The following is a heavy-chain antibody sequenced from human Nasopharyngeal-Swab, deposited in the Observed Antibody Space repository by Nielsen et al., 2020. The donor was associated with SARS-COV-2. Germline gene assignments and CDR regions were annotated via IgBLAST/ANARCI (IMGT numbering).Heavy chain of an antibody. D-gene: IGHD3-22*01. V-gene: IGHV3-30-3*01. CDR2: ISYDGSNK. CDR3: ARTDSSGYYPVTYYYYGMDV. J-gene: IGHJ6*02. Sequence: WIRQPPGKGLEWVAVISYDGSNKYYADSVKGRFTISRDNSKNTLYLQMNSLRAEDTAVYYCARTDSSGYYPVTYYYYGMDVWGQGTTVTVPS.